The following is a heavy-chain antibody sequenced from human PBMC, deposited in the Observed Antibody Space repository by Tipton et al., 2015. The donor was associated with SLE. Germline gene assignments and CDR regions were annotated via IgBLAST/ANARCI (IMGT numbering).Heavy chain of an antibody. V-gene: IGHV4-39*07. CDR1: GGSISSSSYY. CDR2: IYYSGST. CDR3: ARRNWYDAFDI. Sequence: TLSLTCTVSGGSISSSSYYWGWIRQPPGKGLEWIGSIYYSGSTYYNPSLKSRVTISVDTSKNQFSLKLSSVTAADTAVYYCARRNWYDAFDIWGQGTMVTVSS. D-gene: IGHD1-1*01. J-gene: IGHJ3*02.